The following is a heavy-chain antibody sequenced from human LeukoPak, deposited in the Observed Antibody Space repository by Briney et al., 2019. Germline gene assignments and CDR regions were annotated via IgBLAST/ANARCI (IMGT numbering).Heavy chain of an antibody. D-gene: IGHD3-3*01. Sequence: SETLSLTCTVSGGSISSSSYYWGWIRQPPGKGLEWIGSIYYSGSTYYNPSIKSRVTISVDTSKNQFSLKLSSVTAADTAVYYCARQEWSGSDYFDYWGQGTLVTVSS. CDR1: GGSISSSSYY. CDR2: IYYSGST. CDR3: ARQEWSGSDYFDY. V-gene: IGHV4-39*07. J-gene: IGHJ4*02.